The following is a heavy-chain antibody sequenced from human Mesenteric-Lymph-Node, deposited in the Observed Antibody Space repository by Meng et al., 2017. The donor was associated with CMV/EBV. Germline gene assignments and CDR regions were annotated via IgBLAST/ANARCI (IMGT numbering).Heavy chain of an antibody. CDR1: GGSFSGYY. V-gene: IGHV4-34*01. Sequence: GSLRLSCAVYGGSFSGYYWSWIRQPPGKGLEWIGEINHSGSTNYNPSLKSRVTISVDTSKNQFSLTLTSVTAADTAVYYCARGADYFDYWGQGTLVTVSS. CDR3: ARGADYFDY. J-gene: IGHJ4*02. CDR2: INHSGST.